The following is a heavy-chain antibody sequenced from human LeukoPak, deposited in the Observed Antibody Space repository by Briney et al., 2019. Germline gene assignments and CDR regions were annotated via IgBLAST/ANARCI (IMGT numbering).Heavy chain of an antibody. Sequence: SETLSLTCTVSGGSISSSSYYWGWIRQPPGKGLEWIGSIYYSGSTYYNPSLKGRVTISVDTSKNQFSLKLSSVTAADTAVYYCARHDYSNYVVDYWGQGTLVTVSS. J-gene: IGHJ4*02. CDR3: ARHDYSNYVVDY. D-gene: IGHD4-11*01. V-gene: IGHV4-39*01. CDR2: IYYSGST. CDR1: GGSISSSSYY.